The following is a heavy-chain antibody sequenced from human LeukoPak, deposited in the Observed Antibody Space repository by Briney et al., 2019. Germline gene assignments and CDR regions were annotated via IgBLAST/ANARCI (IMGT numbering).Heavy chain of an antibody. CDR2: IIPILGIA. CDR3: ARVSDSSGNFDY. J-gene: IGHJ4*02. CDR1: GGTFSSYT. D-gene: IGHD3-22*01. Sequence: SVKVSCKASGGTFSSYTISWVRQAPGQGLEWMGRIIPILGIANYAQKFQGRVTITADKSTSTAYMELSSLRSEDTAVYYCARVSDSSGNFDYWGQGTLVTVFS. V-gene: IGHV1-69*02.